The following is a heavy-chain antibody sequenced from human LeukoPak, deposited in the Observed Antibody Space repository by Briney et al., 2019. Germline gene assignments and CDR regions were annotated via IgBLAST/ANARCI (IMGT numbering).Heavy chain of an antibody. D-gene: IGHD3-22*01. CDR2: IYTSGRT. V-gene: IGHV4-4*09. Sequence: SETLSLTCTVSGGSLSSYFWGWIRQPPGKGLEWIGYIYTSGRTNYNPSLKSRVTISVDTSKNQFSLKLSSVTAADTAVYYCARGVLYDSSGYPFDYWGQGTLVTVSS. CDR3: ARGVLYDSSGYPFDY. CDR1: GGSLSSYF. J-gene: IGHJ4*02.